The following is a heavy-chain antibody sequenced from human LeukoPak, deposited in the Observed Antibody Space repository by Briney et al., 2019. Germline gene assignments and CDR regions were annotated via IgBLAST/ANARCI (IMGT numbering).Heavy chain of an antibody. CDR3: ATGQDIVVVPAAIENYYYYMDV. V-gene: IGHV1-69-2*01. CDR1: GYTFTDYY. D-gene: IGHD2-2*01. CDR2: VDPEDGET. Sequence: ATVKISCKASGYTFTDYYMHWVQQAPRKGLEWMGRVDPEDGETIYAEKFQGRVTITADTSTDTDYMELSRLRSEDTAVYYCATGQDIVVVPAAIENYYYYMDVWGKGTTVTVSS. J-gene: IGHJ6*03.